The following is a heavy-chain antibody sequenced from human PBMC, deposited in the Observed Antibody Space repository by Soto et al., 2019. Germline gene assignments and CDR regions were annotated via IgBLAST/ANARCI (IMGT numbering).Heavy chain of an antibody. J-gene: IGHJ4*02. CDR1: GFTFITYA. CDR2: IVGSGGST. V-gene: IGHV3-23*01. D-gene: IGHD2-2*01. CDR3: AIDGRDQLLCYFDN. Sequence: GGSLRLSCAASGFTFITYAMSWVRQAPGKGLQWVSTIVGSGGSTYYADSVKGRFTISRDNSKNTLYLQMNNLRAEDTAVYYCAIDGRDQLLCYFDNWGQGTLVTVSX.